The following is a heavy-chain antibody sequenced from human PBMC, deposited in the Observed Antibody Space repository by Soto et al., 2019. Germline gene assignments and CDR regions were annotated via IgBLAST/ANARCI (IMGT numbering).Heavy chain of an antibody. D-gene: IGHD3-3*01. Sequence: EVQLVESGGGLVQPGGSLRLSCAASGFSVSNYWMNWVRQAPGKGLVWVSHIKSDGTTSYADSVEGRFTVSRDDAKNTFYLQMNGLRAEDTAVYYCAKDRGEEGLKFLEWFGGMDVWGHGTTVTVSS. CDR3: AKDRGEEGLKFLEWFGGMDV. V-gene: IGHV3-74*01. J-gene: IGHJ6*02. CDR1: GFSVSNYW. CDR2: IKSDGTT.